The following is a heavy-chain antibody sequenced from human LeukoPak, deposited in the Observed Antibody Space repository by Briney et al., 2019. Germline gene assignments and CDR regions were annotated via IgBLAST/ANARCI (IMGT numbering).Heavy chain of an antibody. Sequence: GGSLRLSCAASGFTFSSYAMSWVRQAPGKGLEWVSAISGSGGSTYYADSVKGRFTISRDNSKNTLYLQMNSLRAEDTAVYYCAKDQFDSMIQPSFDYWGQGTLVTVPS. CDR1: GFTFSSYA. CDR2: ISGSGGST. CDR3: AKDQFDSMIQPSFDY. D-gene: IGHD3-22*01. V-gene: IGHV3-23*01. J-gene: IGHJ4*02.